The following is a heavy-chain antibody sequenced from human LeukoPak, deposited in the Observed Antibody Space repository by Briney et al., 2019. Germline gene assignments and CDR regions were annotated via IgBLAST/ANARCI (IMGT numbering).Heavy chain of an antibody. Sequence: GGSLRLSCAASGITFSSYAMSWVRQAPGKGLEWVSVISGSGGSTYYADSVRGRFTISRDNSKNTLSLQMNSLRAEDTAVYYCARDRFPRFLEWSLSYYYGMDVWGQGTTVTVSS. J-gene: IGHJ6*02. CDR3: ARDRFPRFLEWSLSYYYGMDV. V-gene: IGHV3-23*01. D-gene: IGHD3-3*01. CDR1: GITFSSYA. CDR2: ISGSGGST.